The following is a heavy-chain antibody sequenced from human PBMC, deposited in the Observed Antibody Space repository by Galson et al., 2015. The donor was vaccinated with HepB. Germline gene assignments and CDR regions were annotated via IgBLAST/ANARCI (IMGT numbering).Heavy chain of an antibody. Sequence: SLRLSCAASDMIFMSYAMYWVRQAPGKGLEWVAVISFDGNKNSLVDSVKGRFTVSRDNSQNTLFLQMNSLTVEDTGVYYCARSRPTRFHYYYGMYVWGQGTTVTVS. CDR3: ARSRPTRFHYYYGMYV. CDR1: DMIFMSYA. D-gene: IGHD1-1*01. CDR2: ISFDGNKN. J-gene: IGHJ6*02. V-gene: IGHV3-30*04.